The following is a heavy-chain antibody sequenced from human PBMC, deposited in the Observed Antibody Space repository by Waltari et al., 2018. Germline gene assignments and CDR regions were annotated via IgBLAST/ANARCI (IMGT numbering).Heavy chain of an antibody. CDR1: GSTFTDYY. Sequence: EVQLVQSGAEVKKPGATVKISCKASGSTFTDYYMHWVQQAPGKGLEWMGRVDPEDGETIYAEKFQGRVTITADTSTETDYMELSSLRSEDTAVYYCALTMIVVVISPCAYWGQGTLVTVSS. CDR2: VDPEDGET. CDR3: ALTMIVVVISPCAY. V-gene: IGHV1-69-2*01. D-gene: IGHD3-22*01. J-gene: IGHJ4*02.